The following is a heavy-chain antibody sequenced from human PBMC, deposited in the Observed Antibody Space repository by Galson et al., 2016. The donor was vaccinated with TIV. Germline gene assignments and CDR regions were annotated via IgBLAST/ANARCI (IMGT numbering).Heavy chain of an antibody. CDR3: AREFADYYFDF. Sequence: SLRLSCAASGFTFASYGMHWVRQAPGKGLEWVAAIWIDGSNIHYADSVKGRFTISRDNPKNTVYLHMNSLRAEDTAVYFCAREFADYYFDFWGQGTLVTVSS. V-gene: IGHV3-33*01. CDR1: GFTFASYG. J-gene: IGHJ4*02. D-gene: IGHD2-21*02. CDR2: IWIDGSNI.